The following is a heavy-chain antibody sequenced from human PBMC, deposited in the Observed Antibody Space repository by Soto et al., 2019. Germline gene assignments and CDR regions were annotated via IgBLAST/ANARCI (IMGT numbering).Heavy chain of an antibody. CDR2: ISTYNGNT. CDR1: GYTFTSYG. J-gene: IGHJ5*02. V-gene: IGHV1-18*01. D-gene: IGHD2-21*02. Sequence: QVQLVQSGAEVKKPGASVKVSCKASGYTFTSYGITWVRQAPGQGLEWMGWISTYNGNTKYAQKLQGRVTMTTDTSTSTAYMELRSVRSDDTAVYYCARDHRGGNSGGRSDPWGRGTLVTVSS. CDR3: ARDHRGGNSGGRSDP.